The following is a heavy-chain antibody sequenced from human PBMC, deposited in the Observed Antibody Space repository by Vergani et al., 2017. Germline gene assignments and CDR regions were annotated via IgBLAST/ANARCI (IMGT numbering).Heavy chain of an antibody. Sequence: EVQLLESGGHLIQPGGSLRLSCGASGFTFSSSAMTWVRLAPGKGLQWVSAISGSAGNTFYTDPVKGRFTISRDNSQDTLYLQMNSLRVEDTAIYYCAKSRYPNCKXGNCYSYYYGLDLWGQGTTVTVSS. V-gene: IGHV3-23*01. D-gene: IGHD1-1*01. J-gene: IGHJ6*02. CDR3: AKSRYPNCKXGNCYSYYYGLDL. CDR1: GFTFSSSA. CDR2: ISGSAGNT.